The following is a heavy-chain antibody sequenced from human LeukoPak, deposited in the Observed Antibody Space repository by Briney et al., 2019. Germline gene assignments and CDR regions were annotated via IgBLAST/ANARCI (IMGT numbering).Heavy chain of an antibody. CDR1: GFTFSSYS. D-gene: IGHD2-21*02. Sequence: GGSLRLSCAASGFTFSSYSMNWVRQAPGKGLEWVSSISSSSSYIYCADSVKGRFTISRDNAKNSLYLQMNSLRAEDTAVYYCARDLYCGGDCYYMAYFDYWGQGTLVTVSS. V-gene: IGHV3-21*01. J-gene: IGHJ4*02. CDR3: ARDLYCGGDCYYMAYFDY. CDR2: ISSSSSYI.